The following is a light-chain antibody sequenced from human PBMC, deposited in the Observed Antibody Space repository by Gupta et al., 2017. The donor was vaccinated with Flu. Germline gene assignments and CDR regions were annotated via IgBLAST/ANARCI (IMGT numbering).Light chain of an antibody. Sequence: EIVLTHSPATLSLSPGERAALSCRASQSVSSYLDWYQQKPGQSPRLLIYDASNRATGIPARFSGSGSGTDLTLTISSLEPEDFAVYYCLQASNSPPWTFGPGTKVEIK. V-gene: IGKV3-11*01. J-gene: IGKJ1*01. CDR3: LQASNSPPWT. CDR1: QSVSSY. CDR2: DAS.